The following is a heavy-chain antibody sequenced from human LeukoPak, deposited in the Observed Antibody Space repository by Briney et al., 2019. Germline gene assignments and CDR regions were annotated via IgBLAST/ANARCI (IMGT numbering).Heavy chain of an antibody. CDR3: ARWGSSWSFDY. D-gene: IGHD6-13*01. CDR2: ISAYNGNT. Sequence: ASVKVSCKASVYTFTSYGINWVRQAAGQGLEWMGWISAYNGNTNYAQKLQGRVTMTTDTSTSAAYMELRSLRSDDTAVYYCARWGSSWSFDYWGQGTLVTVSS. J-gene: IGHJ4*02. V-gene: IGHV1-18*01. CDR1: VYTFTSYG.